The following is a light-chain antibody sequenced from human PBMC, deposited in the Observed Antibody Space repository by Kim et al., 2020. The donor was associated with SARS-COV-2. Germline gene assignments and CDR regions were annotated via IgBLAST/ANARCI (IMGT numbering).Light chain of an antibody. Sequence: SPGAEATHSCSASQSVSSYLAWYQQKPGQAARLLIYDASNRATGIPARCSGSGSGTDFTLTISSLEPEDYAVYYGQQRSNWPPITYGPGTNVDIK. CDR3: QQRSNWPPIT. CDR2: DAS. CDR1: QSVSSY. J-gene: IGKJ3*01. V-gene: IGKV3-11*01.